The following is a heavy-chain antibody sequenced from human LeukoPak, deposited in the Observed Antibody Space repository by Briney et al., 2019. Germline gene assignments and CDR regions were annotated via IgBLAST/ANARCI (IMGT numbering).Heavy chain of an antibody. Sequence: GGSLRLSCAASGFTFSNYWMSWVRQAPGKGLEWVANIKEDGSEKYYVDSVKGRFTISRDNAKNSLSLQVNSLSAEDTAVYYCASPTMFGVVIYYWGQGTLVTVS. J-gene: IGHJ4*02. D-gene: IGHD3-3*01. CDR1: GFTFSNYW. CDR3: ASPTMFGVVIYY. CDR2: IKEDGSEK. V-gene: IGHV3-7*01.